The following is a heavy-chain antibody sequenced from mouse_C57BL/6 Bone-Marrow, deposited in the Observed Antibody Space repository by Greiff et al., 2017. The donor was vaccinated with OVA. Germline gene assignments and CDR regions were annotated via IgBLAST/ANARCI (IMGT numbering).Heavy chain of an antibody. V-gene: IGHV5-2*01. CDR3: ARRITTVVALMDY. J-gene: IGHJ4*01. D-gene: IGHD1-1*01. CDR2: INSDGGST. Sequence: EVKLMESGGGLVQPGESLRLSCESNEYEFPSHDMSWVRKTPEKRLELVEAINSDGGSTYYPDTMERRFIISRDNTKKTLYLQMSSLRSEDTALYYCARRITTVVALMDYWGQGTSVTVSS. CDR1: EYEFPSHD.